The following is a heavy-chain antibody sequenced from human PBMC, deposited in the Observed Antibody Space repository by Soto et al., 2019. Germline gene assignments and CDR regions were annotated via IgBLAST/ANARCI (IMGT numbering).Heavy chain of an antibody. CDR3: AKAGDYNTVNWFDP. Sequence: EIQLVQSGGGLVQPGGSLRLSCAVSGLTFSSYWMGWVRQAPGKGLEWVANIKEDGSDIRYVESVKGRFTISRDNAKNALFLQMNSLGAEDTAVYYCAKAGDYNTVNWFDPWGQGTLVTVSS. CDR1: GLTFSSYW. D-gene: IGHD4-17*01. J-gene: IGHJ5*02. V-gene: IGHV3-7*03. CDR2: IKEDGSDI.